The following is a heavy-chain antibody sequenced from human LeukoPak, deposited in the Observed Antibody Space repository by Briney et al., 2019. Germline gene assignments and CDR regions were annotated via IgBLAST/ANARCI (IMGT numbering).Heavy chain of an antibody. CDR3: ARPITVHAFDI. J-gene: IGHJ3*02. V-gene: IGHV4-39*01. CDR1: GGSISSSSYY. Sequence: PSETLSLTCTVSGGSISSSSYYWGWIRQPPGKGLEWIGSIYYSGSTYYNPSLKSRVTISVDTSKNQFSLKLSSVTAADTAVYYCARPITVHAFDIWGQGTMVTVSS. CDR2: IYYSGST. D-gene: IGHD3-16*01.